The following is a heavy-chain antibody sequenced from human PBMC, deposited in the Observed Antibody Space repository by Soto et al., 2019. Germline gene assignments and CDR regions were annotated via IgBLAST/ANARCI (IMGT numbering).Heavy chain of an antibody. CDR2: ISSSAIT. D-gene: IGHD6-13*01. CDR1: GGAMSRYY. V-gene: IGHV4-59*01. Sequence: SEALTVTCTVSGGAMSRYYWSWIRHPPSKPLARLGYISSSAITKYTPSLKSRVTISTDTSKNHFSIQLYSVTLAAPATYYCVSYSRAEAAGFDYWGQGALVTVSS. CDR3: VSYSRAEAAGFDY. J-gene: IGHJ4*02.